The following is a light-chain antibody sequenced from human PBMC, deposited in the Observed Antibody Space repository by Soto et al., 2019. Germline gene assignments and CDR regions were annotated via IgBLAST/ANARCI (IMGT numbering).Light chain of an antibody. CDR3: QQYNIWPWT. Sequence: ERVMTQSPATLSVSPGERATLSCRASQSVSSNLAWYQQKPGQAPRLLIYGASTRATGIPARFSGSGSGTEFTLTISSLQSADFAVYYCQQYNIWPWTFGQGTQVEIK. J-gene: IGKJ1*01. CDR2: GAS. CDR1: QSVSSN. V-gene: IGKV3-15*01.